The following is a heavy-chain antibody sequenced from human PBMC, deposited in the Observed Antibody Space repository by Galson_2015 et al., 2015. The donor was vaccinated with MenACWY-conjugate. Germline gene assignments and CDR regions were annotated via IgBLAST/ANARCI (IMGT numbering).Heavy chain of an antibody. CDR3: ARHAGAGVAGTRGPVYYFDY. J-gene: IGHJ4*02. V-gene: IGHV5-51*01. CDR2: IYPGDSDT. D-gene: IGHD6-19*01. Sequence: QSGAEVKKPGESLKISCKGSGYSFTSYWIGWVRQVPGKGLEWMGIIYPGDSDTRYSPSFQGQVTISADKSISTAYLQWSSLKASDTAMYYCARHAGAGVAGTRGPVYYFDYWGQGTLVTVSS. CDR1: GYSFTSYW.